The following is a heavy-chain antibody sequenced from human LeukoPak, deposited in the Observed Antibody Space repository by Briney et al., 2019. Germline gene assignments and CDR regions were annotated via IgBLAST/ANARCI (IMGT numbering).Heavy chain of an antibody. CDR3: ARDAMIVAKDPKYNWFDP. CDR1: GFTFSSYW. D-gene: IGHD3-22*01. J-gene: IGHJ5*02. Sequence: PGGSLRLSCAASGFTFSSYWMSWVRQAPGKGLEWVANIKQDGSEKYYVDSVKGRFTISRDNAKNSLYLQMNSLRAEDTAVYYCARDAMIVAKDPKYNWFDPWGQGTLVTVSS. V-gene: IGHV3-7*01. CDR2: IKQDGSEK.